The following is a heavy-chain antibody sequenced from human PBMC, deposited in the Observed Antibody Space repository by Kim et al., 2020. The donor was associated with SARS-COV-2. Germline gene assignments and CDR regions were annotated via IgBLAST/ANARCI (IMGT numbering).Heavy chain of an antibody. CDR2: ISDYNGNT. V-gene: IGHV1-18*04. CDR1: GYTFTEYS. Sequence: ASVKVSCKTSGYTFTEYSITWVRQAPGQGLEWMGWISDYNGNTNYAQKFQGRVTMTTDTSTSTAYMELRSLRSDDTAVYYCARDGRSLHGSYFLFPLDSWGQGTLVTVSS. J-gene: IGHJ4*02. D-gene: IGHD1-26*01. CDR3: ARDGRSLHGSYFLFPLDS.